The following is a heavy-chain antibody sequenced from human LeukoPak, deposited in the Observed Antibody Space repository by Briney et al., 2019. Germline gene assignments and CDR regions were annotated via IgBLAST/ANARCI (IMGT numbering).Heavy chain of an antibody. D-gene: IGHD6-19*01. J-gene: IGHJ1*01. CDR2: IIPIFGTA. V-gene: IGHV1-69*13. Sequence: ASVKVSCKASGGTFSSYAISWVRQAPGQGLEWMGGIIPIFGTANHAQKFQGRVTITADESTSTAYMELSSLRSEDTAVYYCASSGWSAEYFQHWGQGTLVTVSS. CDR3: ASSGWSAEYFQH. CDR1: GGTFSSYA.